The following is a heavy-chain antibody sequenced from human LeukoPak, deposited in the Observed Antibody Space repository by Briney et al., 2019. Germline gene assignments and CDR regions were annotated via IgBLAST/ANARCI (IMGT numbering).Heavy chain of an antibody. CDR1: GFSLSSYA. V-gene: IGHV3-23*01. CDR2: ISGSGEST. J-gene: IGHJ4*02. Sequence: GGSLRLSCAASGFSLSSYAMSWVRQAPGKGLEWVSAISGSGESTYYVDSVKGRFTISRDSSKNTLYLLMNSLRAEDTAVYYCAKRSCSRTSCPIDYWGQGTLVTVSS. CDR3: AKRSCSRTSCPIDY. D-gene: IGHD2-2*01.